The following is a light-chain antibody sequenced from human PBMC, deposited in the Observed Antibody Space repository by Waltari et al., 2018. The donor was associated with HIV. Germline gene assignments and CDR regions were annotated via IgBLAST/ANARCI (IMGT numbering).Light chain of an antibody. CDR3: QVWDSSSDQLV. Sequence: SYVLTQPPSVSAAPRRSARITCGGKNIGNKSVHWYRQKPGQAPMLVIYYDNDRPSGIPGRFSGSNSENTATLTISRVDVGDEADYYCQVWDSSSDQLVFGGGTKLTVL. CDR1: NIGNKS. CDR2: YDN. V-gene: IGLV3-21*04. J-gene: IGLJ3*02.